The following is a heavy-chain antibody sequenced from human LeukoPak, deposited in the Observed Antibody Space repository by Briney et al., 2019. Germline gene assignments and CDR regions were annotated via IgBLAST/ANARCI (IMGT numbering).Heavy chain of an antibody. CDR1: GYIFTSYW. CDR3: ARQLEADYYDSSGYYPDY. Sequence: GESLKISCKGSGYIFTSYWISWVHQMPGKGLEWMGRIDPSDSYTNYSPSFQGHVTITADKSISTAYLQWSSLKASDTAMYYCARQLEADYYDSSGYYPDYWGQGTLVTVSS. J-gene: IGHJ4*02. D-gene: IGHD3-22*01. V-gene: IGHV5-10-1*01. CDR2: IDPSDSYT.